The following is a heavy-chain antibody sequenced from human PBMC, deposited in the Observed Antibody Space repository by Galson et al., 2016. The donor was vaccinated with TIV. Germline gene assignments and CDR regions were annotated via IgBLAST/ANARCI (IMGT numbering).Heavy chain of an antibody. J-gene: IGHJ6*02. D-gene: IGHD2-2*02. CDR2: IIPGFGTV. CDR1: GGTFSSFA. V-gene: IGHV1-69*13. Sequence: SVKVSCKASGGTFSSFALNWVRQAPGQGLEWIGEIIPGFGTVRYAQKFQARVTITADESATTSVMELSSLTSDDTAVYYCARTSYTPMDVWGQGATVTVSS. CDR3: ARTSYTPMDV.